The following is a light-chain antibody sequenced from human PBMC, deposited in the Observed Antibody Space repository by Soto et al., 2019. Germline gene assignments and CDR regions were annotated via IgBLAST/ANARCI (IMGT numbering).Light chain of an antibody. CDR3: PPRQSWPRT. CDR2: LAS. V-gene: IGKV3-11*01. Sequence: IVLTQSPATLSSFPGDRVTLSCRASQAVNTRLAWYQHKPGQAPRLLIYLASNRAAGVPARFSGSGSGTDFTLTISDVEPEDFADSCCPPRQSWPRTSGQGTKVDI. J-gene: IGKJ1*01. CDR1: QAVNTR.